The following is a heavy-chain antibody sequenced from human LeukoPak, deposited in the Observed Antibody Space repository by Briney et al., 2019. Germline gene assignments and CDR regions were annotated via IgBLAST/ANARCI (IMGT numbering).Heavy chain of an antibody. J-gene: IGHJ4*02. CDR1: GGSINSNSHY. V-gene: IGHV4-39*01. D-gene: IGHD2-21*01. CDR2: IHYSGST. Sequence: PSETLSLTCTVSGGSINSNSHYWAWIRQPPGKGLEWIGSIHYSGSTFYSPSLKSRVTISVDTSKNQFSLILTSVTASDTAVYYCAREEASVGDYWGQGILVTVSS. CDR3: AREEASVGDY.